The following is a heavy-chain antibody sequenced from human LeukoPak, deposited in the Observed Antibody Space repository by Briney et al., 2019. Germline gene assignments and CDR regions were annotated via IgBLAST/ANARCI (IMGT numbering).Heavy chain of an antibody. CDR1: GFTFSTFA. V-gene: IGHV3-23*01. J-gene: IGHJ4*02. CDR2: IFPSGGEI. Sequence: GGSLRLSCAASGFTFSTFAMIWVRQPPGKGLEWVSSIFPSGGEIHYADSVRGRFTISRDNSKSTLSLQMNSLRAEDTAIYYCARDLGYSSGPNYWGQGTRVTVSS. CDR3: ARDLGYSSGPNY. D-gene: IGHD6-19*01.